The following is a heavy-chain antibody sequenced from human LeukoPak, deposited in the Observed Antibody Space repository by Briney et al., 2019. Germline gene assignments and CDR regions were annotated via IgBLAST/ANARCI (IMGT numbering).Heavy chain of an antibody. J-gene: IGHJ3*02. CDR2: ISAYNGNT. V-gene: IGHV1-18*01. CDR3: ARGVYSYGSNAFDI. CDR1: GYTFTNYG. D-gene: IGHD5-18*01. Sequence: GASVKVSCKASGYTFTNYGVSWVRQAPGQGLECMGWISAYNGNTNYAQKLQGRVTMTTDTSTSTAYMELRSLRSDDTAVYYCARGVYSYGSNAFDIWGQGTMVTVSS.